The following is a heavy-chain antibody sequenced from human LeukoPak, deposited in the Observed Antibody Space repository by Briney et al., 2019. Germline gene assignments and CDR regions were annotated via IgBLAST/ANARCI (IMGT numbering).Heavy chain of an antibody. V-gene: IGHV3-23*01. CDR2: ISGSGGSA. CDR3: AKDRGY. CDR1: GFTFSTYG. J-gene: IGHJ4*02. Sequence: GGSLRLSCAASGFTFSTYGMAWVRQAPGKGLEWVSGISGSGGSANYAESVKGRFTISRDNSNNTLYLQMTSLRAEDTAVYHCAKDRGYWGQGTLVTVSS. D-gene: IGHD5-24*01.